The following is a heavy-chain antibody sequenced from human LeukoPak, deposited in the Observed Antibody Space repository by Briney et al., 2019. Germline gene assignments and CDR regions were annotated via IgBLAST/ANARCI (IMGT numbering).Heavy chain of an antibody. V-gene: IGHV1-18*01. CDR3: ARAPPGWEPISVYYFDY. CDR2: ISAYNGNT. J-gene: IGHJ4*02. CDR1: GHTFTSYG. D-gene: IGHD1-26*01. Sequence: GASVKVSCKASGHTFTSYGISWVRQAPGQGLEWMGWISAYNGNTNNAQKLQGRVTMTTDTSTSTAYMQLRSLRSDDTAVYYCARAPPGWEPISVYYFDYWGQGTLVTVSS.